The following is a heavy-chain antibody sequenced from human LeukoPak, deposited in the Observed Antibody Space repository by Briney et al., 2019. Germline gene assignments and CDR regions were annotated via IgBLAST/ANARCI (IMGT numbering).Heavy chain of an antibody. V-gene: IGHV6-1*01. D-gene: IGHD3-10*01. Sequence: SQTLSLTCAISGDSVSSKSAAWHWLRQSPSRGLEWLGRTYYRSKWYNDYALSVKSRININPDTSKNQFSLKLNSVTPEDTAVYYCARSSGHLDYWGQGTVVTVSS. CDR2: TYYRSKWYN. CDR3: ARSSGHLDY. CDR1: GDSVSSKSAA. J-gene: IGHJ4*02.